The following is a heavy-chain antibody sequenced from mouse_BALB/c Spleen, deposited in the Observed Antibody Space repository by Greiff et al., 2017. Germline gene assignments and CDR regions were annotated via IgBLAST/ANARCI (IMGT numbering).Heavy chain of an antibody. CDR2: IDPSDSYT. V-gene: IGHV1S127*01. Sequence: QVQLQQPGAELVKPGASVKMSCKASGYTFTSYWMHWVKQRPGQGLEWIGVIDPSDSYTSYNQKFKGKATLTVDTSSSTAYMQLSSLTSEDSAVYYCTRGGPWLDYWGQGTSVTVSS. D-gene: IGHD1-1*02. J-gene: IGHJ4*01. CDR3: TRGGPWLDY. CDR1: GYTFTSYW.